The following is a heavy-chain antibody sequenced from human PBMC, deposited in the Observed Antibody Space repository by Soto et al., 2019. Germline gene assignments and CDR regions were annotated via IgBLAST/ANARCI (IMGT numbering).Heavy chain of an antibody. CDR2: IWYDGSNK. Sequence: QVQLVESGGGVVQPGRSLRLSCAASGSTFSSYGMHWVRQAPGKGLEWVAVIWYDGSNKYYADSVKGRFTISRDNSKNTLYLQMNSLRAEDTAVYYCARDRYSSGWYDFDYWGQGTLVTVSS. CDR1: GSTFSSYG. D-gene: IGHD6-19*01. V-gene: IGHV3-33*01. J-gene: IGHJ4*02. CDR3: ARDRYSSGWYDFDY.